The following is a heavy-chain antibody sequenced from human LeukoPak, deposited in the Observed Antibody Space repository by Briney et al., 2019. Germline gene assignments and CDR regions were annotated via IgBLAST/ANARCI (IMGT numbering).Heavy chain of an antibody. CDR3: ARDRGGLGPFDY. J-gene: IGHJ4*02. D-gene: IGHD3-16*01. Sequence: ASVKVSCKASGYTFTGYYMHWVRQAPGQGLEWMGWINPNSGGTNYAQKFQGRVTMTRDTSISTAYMELSRLRSDDTAVYYCARDRGGLGPFDYWGQGTLVTVSS. CDR1: GYTFTGYY. CDR2: INPNSGGT. V-gene: IGHV1-2*02.